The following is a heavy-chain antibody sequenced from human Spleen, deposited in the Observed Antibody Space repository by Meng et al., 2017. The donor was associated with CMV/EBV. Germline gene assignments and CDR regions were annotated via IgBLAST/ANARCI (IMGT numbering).Heavy chain of an antibody. Sequence: GGSLRLSCAASGFTFSSYSMNWVRQAPGKGLEWVSSISTSSSFIYYTDSVRGRFTISRDNAKNSLYLQMNSLRAEDTALYYCARARVGTTIGAIDYWGQRTLVTVSS. D-gene: IGHD1-26*01. CDR3: ARARVGTTIGAIDY. J-gene: IGHJ4*02. CDR2: ISTSSSFI. V-gene: IGHV3-21*01. CDR1: GFTFSSYS.